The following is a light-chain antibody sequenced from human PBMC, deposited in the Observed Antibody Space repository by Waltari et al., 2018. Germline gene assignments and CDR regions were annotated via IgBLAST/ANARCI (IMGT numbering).Light chain of an antibody. V-gene: IGLV1-44*01. J-gene: IGLJ2*01. Sequence: QSALTQEASVSGTVGQTVTLSCIRNSNNVGRSAVGWYQQISHGGPKTVMFGNSLPSGIPDRFSGSKSGTTASLTISGLQPEDEADYYCSTWDYSLNAELFGGGTKLTVL. CDR1: SNNVGRSA. CDR3: STWDYSLNAEL. CDR2: GNS.